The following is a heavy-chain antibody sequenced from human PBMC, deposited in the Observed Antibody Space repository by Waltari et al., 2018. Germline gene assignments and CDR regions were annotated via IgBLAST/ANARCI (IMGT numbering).Heavy chain of an antibody. CDR1: GFTFNTSP. Sequence: EVQLLETVGGFVQPGGSLRLSCTASGFTFNTSPLTCVRQAPGKGLEWVSTVTGSGTIAYYADAVKGRFTISRDNSNNMLYVQMNSLRAEDTAVYYCAAFPSMSGRDYWGQGTLVTVSS. CDR3: AAFPSMSGRDY. V-gene: IGHV3-23*01. J-gene: IGHJ4*02. CDR2: VTGSGTIA. D-gene: IGHD3-3*01.